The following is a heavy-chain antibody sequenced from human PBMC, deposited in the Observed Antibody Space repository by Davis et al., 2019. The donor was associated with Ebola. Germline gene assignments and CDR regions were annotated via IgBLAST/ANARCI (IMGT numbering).Heavy chain of an antibody. V-gene: IGHV1-18*01. D-gene: IGHD6-19*01. CDR2: ISAYNGHT. CDR1: GYTFNSHG. Sequence: ASVKVSCKASGYTFNSHGISWVRQAPGQGLEWMAWISAYNGHTNYAQKFQGRVTITADKSTRTAYMELSSLRSEDTAVYYCARDLAVAGDYWGQGTLVTVSS. J-gene: IGHJ4*02. CDR3: ARDLAVAGDY.